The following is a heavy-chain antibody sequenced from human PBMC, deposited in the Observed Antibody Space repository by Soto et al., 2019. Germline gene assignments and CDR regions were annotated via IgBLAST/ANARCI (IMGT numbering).Heavy chain of an antibody. CDR2: IYYSGTT. J-gene: IGHJ4*02. CDR3: ARVSAFAMLATPNLYFDS. D-gene: IGHD5-12*01. Sequence: SDTLSLTCTVSGDSISLYYDSWIRQHPGKGLEWIGYIYYSGTTYYNPSLKSRVTISVDTSKNQFSLKLSSVTAADTAMYYCARVSAFAMLATPNLYFDSWGQGTLVTVSS. CDR1: GDSISLYY. V-gene: IGHV4-59*06.